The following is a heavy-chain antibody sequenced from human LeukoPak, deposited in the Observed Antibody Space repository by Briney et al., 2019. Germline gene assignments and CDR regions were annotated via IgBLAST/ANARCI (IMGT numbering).Heavy chain of an antibody. CDR1: GGSISSSSYY. D-gene: IGHD3-10*01. Sequence: SETLSLTCTVSGGSISSSSYYWGWIRQPPGKGLEWIGSIYYSGSTYYNPSLKSRVTISVDTSKNQFSLKLSSVTATDTAVYYCASYTMADPSDAFDTWGQGTMVTVSS. CDR3: ASYTMADPSDAFDT. CDR2: IYYSGST. J-gene: IGHJ3*02. V-gene: IGHV4-39*01.